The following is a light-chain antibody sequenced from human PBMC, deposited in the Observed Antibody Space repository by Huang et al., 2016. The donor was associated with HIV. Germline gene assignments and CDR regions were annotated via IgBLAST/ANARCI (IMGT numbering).Light chain of an antibody. CDR3: QQYYANPQT. V-gene: IGKV1-NL1*01. CDR1: QGISNS. J-gene: IGKJ2*01. Sequence: DIQMTQSPSSLSASVGDRVTITCRASQGISNSLAWYQQNPGEAPTLLLYAASRLESGVPSRFSGRGSGTDYTLTISSLQPEDSATYYCQQYYANPQTFGQGTKLEI. CDR2: AAS.